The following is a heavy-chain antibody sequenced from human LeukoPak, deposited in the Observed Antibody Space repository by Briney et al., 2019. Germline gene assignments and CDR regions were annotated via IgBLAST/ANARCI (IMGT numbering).Heavy chain of an antibody. V-gene: IGHV1-18*01. CDR3: ARNTYYDFWSGYPIQTGESDY. Sequence: ASVKVSCKASGYTFTSYGISWVRQAPGQGLEWMGWISAYNGNTNYAQELQGRVTMTTDTSTSTAYMELRSLRSDDTAVYHCARNTYYDFWSGYPIQTGESDYWGQGTLVTVSS. D-gene: IGHD3-3*01. CDR1: GYTFTSYG. CDR2: ISAYNGNT. J-gene: IGHJ4*02.